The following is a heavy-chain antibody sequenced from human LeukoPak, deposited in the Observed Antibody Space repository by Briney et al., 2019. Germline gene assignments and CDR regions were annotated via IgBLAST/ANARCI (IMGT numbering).Heavy chain of an antibody. CDR2: FDPEDGET. Sequence: VASVKLSCKVSGYTLTELSMHWVRRAPGKGLEWMGGFDPEDGETIYAQKFQGRVTMTEDTSTDTAYMELSSLRSEDTAVYYCATGYRVYAEKNSYWGQGTLVTVSS. V-gene: IGHV1-24*01. CDR1: GYTLTELS. J-gene: IGHJ4*02. CDR3: ATGYRVYAEKNSY. D-gene: IGHD2-8*01.